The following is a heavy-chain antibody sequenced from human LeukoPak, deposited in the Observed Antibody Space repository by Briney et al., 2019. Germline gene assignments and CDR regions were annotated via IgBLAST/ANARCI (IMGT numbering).Heavy chain of an antibody. CDR3: ARELQTSGFDP. V-gene: IGHV3-48*03. Sequence: PGGSLRLSCAASGFTFSSYEMNWVRQAPGKGLEWVSYISSSGNNMDYADSVKGRFTISRDNAKNSLYLQMNSPRADDTALYYCARELQTSGFDPWGQGTLVIVSS. J-gene: IGHJ5*02. CDR1: GFTFSSYE. CDR2: ISSSGNNM. D-gene: IGHD6-19*01.